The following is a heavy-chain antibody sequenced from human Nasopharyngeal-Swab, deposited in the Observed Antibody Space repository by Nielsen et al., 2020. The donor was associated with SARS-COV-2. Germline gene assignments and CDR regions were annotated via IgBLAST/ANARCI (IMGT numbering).Heavy chain of an antibody. V-gene: IGHV1-18*01. CDR1: GYTFTSHG. CDR3: AREVMITFGGVIVTHFDY. D-gene: IGHD3-16*02. CDR2: ISAYNGNT. J-gene: IGHJ4*02. Sequence: ASVKVSCKASGYTFTSHGISWVRQAPGQGLEWMGWISAYNGNTNYAQKLQGRVTMTTDTSTSTAYMELRSLRSDDTAVYYCAREVMITFGGVIVTHFDYWGQGTLVTVSS.